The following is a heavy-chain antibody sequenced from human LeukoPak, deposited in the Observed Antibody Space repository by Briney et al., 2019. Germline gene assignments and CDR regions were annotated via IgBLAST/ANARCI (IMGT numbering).Heavy chain of an antibody. CDR2: IYTSGST. Sequence: PSETLSLTCTVSGGSISSYYRSWIRQPAGKGLEWIGRIYTSGSTNYNPSLKSRVTMSVDTSKSQFSLKLSSVTAADTAVYYCAREEAYGGNGYWGQGTLVTVSS. CDR3: AREEAYGGNGY. CDR1: GGSISSYY. J-gene: IGHJ4*02. V-gene: IGHV4-4*07. D-gene: IGHD4-17*01.